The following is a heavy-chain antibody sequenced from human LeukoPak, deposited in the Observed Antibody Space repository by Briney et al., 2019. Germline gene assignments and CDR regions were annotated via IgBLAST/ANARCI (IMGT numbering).Heavy chain of an antibody. CDR2: IYYSGST. J-gene: IGHJ4*02. CDR3: ARGYCSSTSCYAYQ. CDR1: GGSISSSSYY. Sequence: SEPLSLTCTVSGGSISSSSYYWGWIRQPPGKGLEWIGSIYYSGSTHYNPPLRSRVTISVDTSKNQFSLKLSSVTAADTAVYYCARGYCSSTSCYAYQWGQGTLVTVSS. V-gene: IGHV4-39*01. D-gene: IGHD2-2*01.